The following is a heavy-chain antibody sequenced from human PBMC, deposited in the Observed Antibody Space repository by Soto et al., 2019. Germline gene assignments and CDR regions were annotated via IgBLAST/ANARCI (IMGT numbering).Heavy chain of an antibody. CDR2: IKQDGSEN. J-gene: IGHJ2*01. CDR1: GFTFSSYW. V-gene: IGHV3-7*01. Sequence: EVQLVESGGGLVQPGGSLRLSCAASGFTFSSYWMSWVRQAPGKGLEWVANIKQDGSENYYVDSVKGRFTISRDNAKNSLYLQMNSLRAEDTAVYYCARVQNRGRHWYFDLWGRGTLVTVSS. CDR3: ARVQNRGRHWYFDL. D-gene: IGHD5-12*01.